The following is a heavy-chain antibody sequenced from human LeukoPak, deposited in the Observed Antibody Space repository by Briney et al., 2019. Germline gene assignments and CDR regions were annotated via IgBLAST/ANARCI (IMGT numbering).Heavy chain of an antibody. V-gene: IGHV3-48*03. CDR3: AELGITMIGGV. D-gene: IGHD3-10*02. Sequence: GGSLRLSCAASGFTFSSYEMNWVRQAPGKGLEWVSYISSSGSTIYYADSVKGRYTISRDNAKNSLYLQMNSLRAEDTAVCYCAELGITMIGGVWGKGTTVTISS. CDR2: ISSSGSTI. J-gene: IGHJ6*04. CDR1: GFTFSSYE.